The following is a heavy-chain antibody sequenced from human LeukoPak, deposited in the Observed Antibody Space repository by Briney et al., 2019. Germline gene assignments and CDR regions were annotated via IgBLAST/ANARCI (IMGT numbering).Heavy chain of an antibody. CDR2: ISASGGSS. D-gene: IGHD3-22*01. Sequence: GGSLRPSCEASGLTFTDFAINWVRQAPGKGPEWVSAISASGGSSFYADSVKGRFTISRDNSKNTLYLQMNSLRADDTAVYYCAKVETSYYDSSGYYPFDSWGQGTPVTVSS. CDR1: GLTFTDFA. CDR3: AKVETSYYDSSGYYPFDS. J-gene: IGHJ4*02. V-gene: IGHV3-23*01.